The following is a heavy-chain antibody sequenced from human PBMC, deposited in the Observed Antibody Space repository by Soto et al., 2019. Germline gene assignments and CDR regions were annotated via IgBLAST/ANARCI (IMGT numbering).Heavy chain of an antibody. J-gene: IGHJ3*01. CDR1: GFSISSGNY. CDR2: VYHGGNT. Sequence: GPGPQGPSETLSLTCAVSGFSISSGNYWGWIRKHPGKGLEWIGSVYHGGNTYYNPSLKSRVSISIDLSKNQFSLKLTSVTAADTAAYYCARARWYDAFNVWGQGTVVTVSS. CDR3: ARARWYDAFNV. D-gene: IGHD2-15*01. V-gene: IGHV4-38-2*01.